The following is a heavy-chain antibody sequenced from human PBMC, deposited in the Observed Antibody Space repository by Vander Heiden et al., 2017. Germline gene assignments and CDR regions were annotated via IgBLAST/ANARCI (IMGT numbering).Heavy chain of an antibody. CDR3: ARRADAFDI. CDR2: ISSSSRYI. J-gene: IGHJ3*02. Sequence: EVQLVESGGGLVKPGGSLRLSCAASGFSFSSYRMNWVRQAPGKGWEWVSSISSSSRYIDDTDSVKGRFTISRDNAKNSLYMKMNSLGAEDTAVYYCARRADAFDIWGQGTMVTVSS. V-gene: IGHV3-21*01. CDR1: GFSFSSYR.